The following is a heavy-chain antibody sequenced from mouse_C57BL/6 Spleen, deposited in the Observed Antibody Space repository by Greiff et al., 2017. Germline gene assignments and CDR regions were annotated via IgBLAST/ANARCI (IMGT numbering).Heavy chain of an antibody. CDR3: ARSHSSGYVGYAMDY. CDR1: GYTFTSYW. J-gene: IGHJ4*01. Sequence: QVQLQQPGAELVKPGASVKMSCKASGYTFTSYWITWVKQRPGQGLEWIGDIYPGSGSTNYNEKFKSKGTLTVDTSSSTAYMQLSSLTSEDSAVYYYARSHSSGYVGYAMDYWGQGTSVTVSS. D-gene: IGHD3-2*02. CDR2: IYPGSGST. V-gene: IGHV1-55*01.